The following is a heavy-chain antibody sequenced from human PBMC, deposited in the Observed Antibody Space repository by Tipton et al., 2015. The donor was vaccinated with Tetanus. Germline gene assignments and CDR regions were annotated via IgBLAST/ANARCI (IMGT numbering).Heavy chain of an antibody. CDR3: AKDRYDSSGYYYLWDY. J-gene: IGHJ4*02. Sequence: SLRLSCVASGFTFSHFAVSWVRRAPGRGLEWVSSLSHDGGNIYYADFARGRFTISRDNSKNTLFLQMDDLRAEDTAIYYCAKDRYDSSGYYYLWDYWGQGTLVTVSS. CDR2: LSHDGGNI. CDR1: GFTFSHFA. D-gene: IGHD3-22*01. V-gene: IGHV3-23*01.